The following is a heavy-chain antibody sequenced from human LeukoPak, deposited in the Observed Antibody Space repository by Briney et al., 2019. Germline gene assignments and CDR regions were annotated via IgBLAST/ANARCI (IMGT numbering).Heavy chain of an antibody. CDR3: ARGRGWPGSLYYYYYMDV. Sequence: EASVKVSCKASGYTFTSYDINWVRQATGQGLEWMGWMNPNSGNTGYAQKFQGRVTITRNTSISTAYMELSSLRSEDTAVYYCARGRGWPGSLYYYYYMDVWGKGTTVTVS. J-gene: IGHJ6*03. CDR2: MNPNSGNT. V-gene: IGHV1-8*03. D-gene: IGHD3-10*01. CDR1: GYTFTSYD.